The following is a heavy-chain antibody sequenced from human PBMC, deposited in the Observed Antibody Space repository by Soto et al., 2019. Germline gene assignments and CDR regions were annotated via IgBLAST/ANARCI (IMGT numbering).Heavy chain of an antibody. CDR2: IYWDDDK. CDR3: AHYYGGNSGFAY. CDR1: GFSLTTSEVG. J-gene: IGHJ4*02. Sequence: QITLKESGPPLVKPTQTLTLTCAFSGFSLTTSEVGVGWIRQPPGKALEWLAVIYWDDDKSYSPSLKSRLTITKDTSKNQVVLTMTNMAPVDTATYYCAHYYGGNSGFAYWGQGTLVTVSS. V-gene: IGHV2-5*02. D-gene: IGHD4-17*01.